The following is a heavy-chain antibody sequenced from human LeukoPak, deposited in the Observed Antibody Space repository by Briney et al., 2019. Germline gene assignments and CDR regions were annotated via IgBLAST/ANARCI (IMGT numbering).Heavy chain of an antibody. J-gene: IGHJ4*02. CDR2: IYYSGST. V-gene: IGHV4-59*01. Sequence: SETLSLTCTVSGGSISSYYWSWIRQPPGKGLEWIGYIYYSGSTNYNPSLKSRVTISVDTSKNQFSLKLSSVTAADTAVYYCARGARGVAGADYWGQGPLVTVP. CDR1: GGSISSYY. CDR3: ARGARGVAGADY. D-gene: IGHD6-19*01.